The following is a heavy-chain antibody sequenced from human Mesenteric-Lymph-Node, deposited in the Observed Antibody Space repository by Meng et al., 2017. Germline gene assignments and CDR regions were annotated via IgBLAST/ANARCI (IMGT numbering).Heavy chain of an antibody. J-gene: IGHJ6*02. V-gene: IGHV1-18*01. CDR3: ARGFYCGSTSCQYYYYGMDV. D-gene: IGHD2-2*01. CDR1: GYTFTSYG. Sequence: ASVKVSCKASGYTFTSYGFSWLRQAPGQGLEWMGWISAYNGNTYYAQKLQGRVTMTTDTSASTAYMELRSLTSDDTAMYFCARGFYCGSTSCQYYYYGMDVWGQGTTVTVSS. CDR2: ISAYNGNT.